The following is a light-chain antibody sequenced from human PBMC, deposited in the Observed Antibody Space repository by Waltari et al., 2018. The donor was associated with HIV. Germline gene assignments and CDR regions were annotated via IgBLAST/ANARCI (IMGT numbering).Light chain of an antibody. CDR1: PSLLYTSNNNNS. CDR2: WAS. Sequence: DIVMTQSPDSLAVSLCERANINCQSSPSLLYTSNNNNSLGWFQQKPGQPPKLLIYWASIRDSGVPDRFSGSGSGTDFTLTISNLQAEDVAVYYCQQYYYTPYSFGQGTKLEIK. V-gene: IGKV4-1*01. J-gene: IGKJ2*03. CDR3: QQYYYTPYS.